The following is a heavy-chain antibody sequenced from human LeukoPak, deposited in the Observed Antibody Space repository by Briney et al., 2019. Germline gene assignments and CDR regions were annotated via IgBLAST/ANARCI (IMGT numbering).Heavy chain of an antibody. Sequence: GGSLRLSCAASGFTFNIYWMHWVRQAPGKGLVWVSRIKSDGSGTSHADSVKGRFTISRDNAKNTLYLQMNSLRVEDTAVYYCAREIYYDSSGSACFDYWGQGTLVTVSS. D-gene: IGHD3-22*01. CDR1: GFTFNIYW. CDR3: AREIYYDSSGSACFDY. CDR2: IKSDGSGT. J-gene: IGHJ4*02. V-gene: IGHV3-74*01.